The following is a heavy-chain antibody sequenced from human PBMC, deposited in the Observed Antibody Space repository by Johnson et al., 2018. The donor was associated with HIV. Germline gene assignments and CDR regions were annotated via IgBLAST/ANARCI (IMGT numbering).Heavy chain of an antibody. CDR3: VREEGNDILTRGDAFDI. Sequence: VQLVESGGGLVQPGGSLRLSCAASGFTLSSYAMSWVRQAPGKGLEWVSAISGSSGRTIYYVDSVKGRFTISRDNAKNSLYLQRNSLRAEDTAVYYCVREEGNDILTRGDAFDIWGQGTLVTVSS. CDR1: GFTLSSYA. CDR2: ISGSSGRTI. D-gene: IGHD3-9*01. J-gene: IGHJ3*02. V-gene: IGHV3-23*04.